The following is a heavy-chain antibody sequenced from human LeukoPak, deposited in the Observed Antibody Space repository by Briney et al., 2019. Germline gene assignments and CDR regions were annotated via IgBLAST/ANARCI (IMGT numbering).Heavy chain of an antibody. CDR2: IIPILVIT. Sequence: ASVKVSCKASGDTFNTYTLSWVRQAPGQGREWMGRIIPILVITNYAQKFQGRVTITADKSTSTVYMELSSLRSEDTAVYYCARSRDGYNYEAFDIWGQGTMVTVSS. CDR1: GDTFNTYT. CDR3: ARSRDGYNYEAFDI. V-gene: IGHV1-69*02. D-gene: IGHD5-24*01. J-gene: IGHJ3*02.